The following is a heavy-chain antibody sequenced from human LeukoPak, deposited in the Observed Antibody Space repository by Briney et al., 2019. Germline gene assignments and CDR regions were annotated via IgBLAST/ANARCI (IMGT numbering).Heavy chain of an antibody. V-gene: IGHV5-51*01. CDR2: IYPGDSDT. CDR1: GYSFTSYW. J-gene: IGHJ5*02. CDR3: AIVDYGGNSYNWFDP. Sequence: PGESLKISCKGSGYSFTSYWIGWVRQMPGKGLEWMGIIYPGDSDTRCSPSFQGQVTISADKSISTAYLQWSSLKASDTAMYYCAIVDYGGNSYNWFDPWGQGTLVTVSS. D-gene: IGHD4-23*01.